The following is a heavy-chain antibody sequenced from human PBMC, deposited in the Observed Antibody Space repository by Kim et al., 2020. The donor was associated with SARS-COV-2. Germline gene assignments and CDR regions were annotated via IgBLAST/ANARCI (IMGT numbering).Heavy chain of an antibody. CDR2: INTNTGNP. CDR3: ARDVTIGLLADRSPYGMDV. CDR1: GYTFTSYA. Sequence: ASVKVSCKASGYTFTSYAMNWVRQAPGQGLEWMGWINTNTGNPTYAQGFTGRFVFSLDTSVSTAYLQISSLKAEDTAVYYCARDVTIGLLADRSPYGMDVWGQGTTVTVSS. V-gene: IGHV7-4-1*02. J-gene: IGHJ6*02. D-gene: IGHD2-15*01.